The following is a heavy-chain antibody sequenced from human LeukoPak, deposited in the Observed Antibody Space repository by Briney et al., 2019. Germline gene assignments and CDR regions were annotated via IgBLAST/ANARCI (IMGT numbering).Heavy chain of an antibody. CDR2: IYDSGST. Sequence: PSETLSLTCTVSGGSISSYYWSWIRQPPGKGLEWIGFIYDSGSTNYNSSLKSRVTISVDTSKNQFSLKLSPVTAADTAVYYCARGGIIVGVDYWGLGTLVTVSS. CDR3: ARGGIIVGVDY. CDR1: GGSISSYY. D-gene: IGHD1-26*01. V-gene: IGHV4-59*01. J-gene: IGHJ4*02.